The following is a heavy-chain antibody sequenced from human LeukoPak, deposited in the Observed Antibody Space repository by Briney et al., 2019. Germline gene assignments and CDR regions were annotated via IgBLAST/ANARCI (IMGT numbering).Heavy chain of an antibody. J-gene: IGHJ6*02. Sequence: ETGGSLRLTCAASGFTFDDYAMHWVRQAPGKGLVWVLGISWNSGSIGYADSVKGRFTISRDNAKNSLYLQMNSLRAEDTALYYCAKDMVVRGVSYGMDVWGQGTTVTVSS. V-gene: IGHV3-9*01. CDR2: ISWNSGSI. D-gene: IGHD3-10*01. CDR1: GFTFDDYA. CDR3: AKDMVVRGVSYGMDV.